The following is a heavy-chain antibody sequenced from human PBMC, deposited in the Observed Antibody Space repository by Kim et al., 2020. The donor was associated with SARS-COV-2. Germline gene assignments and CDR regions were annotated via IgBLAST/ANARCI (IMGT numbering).Heavy chain of an antibody. CDR3: ARGITQGVDF. D-gene: IGHD3-10*01. CDR2: AKT. J-gene: IGHJ4*02. Sequence: AKTGYAQKFQGRVTMTWDTSITTAYMELSSLGSEDTAMYYCARGITQGVDFWGQGTLVTVSS. V-gene: IGHV1-8*01.